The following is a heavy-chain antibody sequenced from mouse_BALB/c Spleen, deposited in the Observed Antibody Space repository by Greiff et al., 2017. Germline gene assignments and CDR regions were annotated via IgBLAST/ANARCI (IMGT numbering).Heavy chain of an antibody. D-gene: IGHD2-1*01. CDR1: GYTFTDYN. CDR2: IYPYNGGT. V-gene: IGHV1S29*02. CDR3: ARGGGNYPWYFDV. Sequence: EVQLQQSGPELVKPGASVKISCKASGYTFTDYNMHWVKQSHGKSLEWIGYIYPYNGGTGYNQKFKSKATLTVDNSSSTAYMELRSLTSEDSAVYYRARGGGNYPWYFDVWGAGTTVTVSS. J-gene: IGHJ1*01.